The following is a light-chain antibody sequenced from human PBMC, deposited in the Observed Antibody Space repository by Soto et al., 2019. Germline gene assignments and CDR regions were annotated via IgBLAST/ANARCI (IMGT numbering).Light chain of an antibody. CDR2: GAS. CDR3: QEYNNWSRT. CDR1: QSIHTN. Sequence: ETVMTQSEATLSVSPGERATLSCRASQSIHTNLAWYPQKPGQPPRLLIYGASTSVTGIPTRLSGSGSGTEFTLTISSLQSEDFAVYYGQEYNNWSRTFGQGTKVEIK. V-gene: IGKV3-15*01. J-gene: IGKJ1*01.